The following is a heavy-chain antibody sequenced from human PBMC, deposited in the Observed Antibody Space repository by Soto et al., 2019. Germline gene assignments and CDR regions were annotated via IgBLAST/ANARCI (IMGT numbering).Heavy chain of an antibody. Sequence: QVQLQESGPGLVKPSGTLSLTCAVSGGSISSSNWWSWVRQPPGKGLEWIGEIYHSGSTNYNPSLKRRVTISVDKSKNQFSLKLSSVTATDTAVYYCARVSGSYYYGMDVWGQGTTVTVSS. D-gene: IGHD3-10*01. V-gene: IGHV4-4*02. CDR1: GGSISSSNW. J-gene: IGHJ6*02. CDR2: IYHSGST. CDR3: ARVSGSYYYGMDV.